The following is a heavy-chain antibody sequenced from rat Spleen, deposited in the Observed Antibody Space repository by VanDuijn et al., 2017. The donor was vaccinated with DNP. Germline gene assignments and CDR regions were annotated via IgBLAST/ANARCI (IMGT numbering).Heavy chain of an antibody. V-gene: IGHV5-22*01. CDR2: ISYEGSST. D-gene: IGHD1-10*01. J-gene: IGHJ1*01. CDR3: ARRGYNNAWYFDF. CDR1: GFTFSDYY. Sequence: EVQLVESGGGLVQPGRSLTLSCAASGFTFSDYYMAWVRQAPKKGLEWVASISYEGSSTYCGDSVKGRFPISRDNARSALYLQMNSLRSEDTATYYCARRGYNNAWYFDFWGPGTMVTVSS.